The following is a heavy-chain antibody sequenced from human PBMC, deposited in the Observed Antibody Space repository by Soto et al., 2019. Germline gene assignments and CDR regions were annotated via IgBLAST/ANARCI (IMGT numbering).Heavy chain of an antibody. V-gene: IGHV1-69*02. D-gene: IGHD3-16*01. J-gene: IGHJ4*02. CDR1: GGTFSSYT. CDR3: ARLIRLGESNRDY. CDR2: IIPILGIA. Sequence: QVQLVQSGAEVKKPGSSVKVSCKASGGTFSSYTISWVRQAPGQGLEWMGRIIPILGIANYAQKFQGRVTXTXDXXTSTAYMELSSLRSEDTAVYYCARLIRLGESNRDYWGQGTLVTVSS.